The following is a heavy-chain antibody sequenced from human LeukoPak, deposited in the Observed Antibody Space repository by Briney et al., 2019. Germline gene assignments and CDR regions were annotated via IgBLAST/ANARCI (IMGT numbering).Heavy chain of an antibody. CDR1: GGSISSSSYY. J-gene: IGHJ3*02. Sequence: SETLSLTCTVSGGSISSSSYYWGWIRQPPGKGLEWIGSIYYSGSTYYNPSLKSRVTISVDTSKNQFSLKLSSVTAADTAVYYCARHLVQSLAFDIWGQGTMVTVSS. CDR3: ARHLVQSLAFDI. CDR2: IYYSGST. D-gene: IGHD4-11*01. V-gene: IGHV4-39*01.